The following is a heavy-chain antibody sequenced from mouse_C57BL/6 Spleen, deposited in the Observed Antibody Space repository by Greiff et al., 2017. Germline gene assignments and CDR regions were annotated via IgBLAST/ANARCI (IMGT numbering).Heavy chain of an antibody. Sequence: QVQLQQSGAELVKPGASVKISCKASGYAFSSYWLNWVKQRPGKGLEWIVQIYPGDGDTNYNGTFKGKAPLTTDQSSTPAYMQQRSLTSEDDAVNICARTGGDYFDYWGQGTTLTVSS. V-gene: IGHV1-80*01. CDR3: ARTGGDYFDY. CDR1: GYAFSSYW. J-gene: IGHJ2*01. CDR2: IYPGDGDT.